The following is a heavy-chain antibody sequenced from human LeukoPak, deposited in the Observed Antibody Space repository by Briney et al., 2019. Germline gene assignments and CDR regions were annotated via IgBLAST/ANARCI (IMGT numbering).Heavy chain of an antibody. D-gene: IGHD4-17*01. Sequence: PSETLSLTCAVYGVSFSGYYWSWIRQPPGKGLEWIGEINHSGSTNYNPSLKSRVTISVDTSKNQFSLKLSPVTAADTAVYYCARGLSYGDYGLDYWGQGTLVTVSS. CDR3: ARGLSYGDYGLDY. V-gene: IGHV4-34*01. J-gene: IGHJ4*02. CDR2: INHSGST. CDR1: GVSFSGYY.